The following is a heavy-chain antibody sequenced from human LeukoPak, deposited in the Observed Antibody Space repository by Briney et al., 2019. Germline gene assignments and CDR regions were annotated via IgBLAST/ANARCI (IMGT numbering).Heavy chain of an antibody. CDR2: ISSSSSYI. J-gene: IGHJ3*02. V-gene: IGHV3-21*01. D-gene: IGHD2-8*01. CDR3: AREAGYCTNGVCFPGAFDI. CDR1: GFTFSSYS. Sequence: GGSLRLSCAASGFTFSSYSMNWVRQAPGKGLEWVSPISSSSSYIYYADSVKGRFTISRDNAKNSLYLQMNSLRAEDTAVYYCAREAGYCTNGVCFPGAFDIWGQGTMVTVSS.